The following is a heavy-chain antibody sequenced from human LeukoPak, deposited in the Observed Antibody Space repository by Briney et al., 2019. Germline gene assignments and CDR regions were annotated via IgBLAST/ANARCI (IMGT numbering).Heavy chain of an antibody. J-gene: IGHJ4*02. CDR3: AKCLRYDFWSGTGFDY. V-gene: IGHV3-23*01. CDR2: ISGSGGST. CDR1: GFTFSSYA. D-gene: IGHD3-3*01. Sequence: GGSLRLSCAASGFTFSSYAMSWVRQAPGKGLEWVSAISGSGGSTYYADSVKGWFTISRDNSKNTLYLQMNSLRAEDTAVYYCAKCLRYDFWSGTGFDYWGQGTLVTVSS.